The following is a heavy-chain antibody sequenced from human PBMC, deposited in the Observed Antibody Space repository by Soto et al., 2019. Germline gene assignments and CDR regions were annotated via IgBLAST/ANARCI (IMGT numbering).Heavy chain of an antibody. Sequence: EVQLVESGGGLVQPGGSLRLSCAASGFTFSSYSMNWVRQAPGKGLEWVSYISSSSSTIYYADSVKGRFTISRDNAKNSLYLQMNSLRDEDTAVYYCARDGYDSQWPMSRFDPWGQGTLVTVSS. V-gene: IGHV3-48*02. CDR2: ISSSSSTI. J-gene: IGHJ5*02. CDR1: GFTFSSYS. CDR3: ARDGYDSQWPMSRFDP. D-gene: IGHD3-22*01.